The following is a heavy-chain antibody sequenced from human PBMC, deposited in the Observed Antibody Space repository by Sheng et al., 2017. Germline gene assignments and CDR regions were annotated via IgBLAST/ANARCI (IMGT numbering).Heavy chain of an antibody. CDR3: ARGQSIYDFWSGKAGYYYYYMDV. V-gene: IGHV4-34*01. CDR1: WVLQWLL. Sequence: QVQLQQWGAGLVEAFGDPVPHLRCLWWVLQWLLLSWIRQPPGKGLEWIGEINHSGSTNYNPSLQESSTISVDTSKNQFSLKLSSVTAADTAVYYCARGQSIYDFWSGKAGYYYYYMDVWGKGTTVTVSS. J-gene: IGHJ6*03. CDR2: INHSGST. D-gene: IGHD3-3*01.